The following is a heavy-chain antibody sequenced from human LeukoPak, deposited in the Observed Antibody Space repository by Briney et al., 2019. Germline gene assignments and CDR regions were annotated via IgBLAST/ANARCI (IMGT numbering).Heavy chain of an antibody. Sequence: GGSLRLSCAASGFTFSSYSMNWVRQAPGKGLQWVSYISSSSSTIYYADSVKGRFTISRDNAKNSLYLQMNSLRAEDTAVCYCARDRQDPGEMSNWGQGTLVTVSS. CDR3: ARDRQDPGEMSN. CDR2: ISSSSSTI. CDR1: GFTFSSYS. D-gene: IGHD5-24*01. V-gene: IGHV3-48*01. J-gene: IGHJ4*02.